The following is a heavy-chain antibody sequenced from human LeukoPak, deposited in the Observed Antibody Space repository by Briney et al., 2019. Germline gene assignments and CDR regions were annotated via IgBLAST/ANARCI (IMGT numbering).Heavy chain of an antibody. CDR2: INWNGGET. CDR1: GFTFSSYW. J-gene: IGHJ2*01. CDR3: ARGPTYWYFDV. Sequence: GGSLRLSCAASGFTFSSYWMSWVRQAPGKGLEWVSGINWNGGETNYVDSVKGRFTISRDNAKNFLNLQMNSLRVEDTAIYYCARGPTYWYFDVWGRGTLVTVSS. V-gene: IGHV3-20*04.